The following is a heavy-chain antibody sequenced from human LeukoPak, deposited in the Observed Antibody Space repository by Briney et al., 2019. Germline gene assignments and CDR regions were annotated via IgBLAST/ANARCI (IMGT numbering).Heavy chain of an antibody. D-gene: IGHD5-24*01. CDR2: SYAGNSDA. Sequence: WESLKISCQGFGYTFTTSWIGWVRQLPGKGLEWMAISYAGNSDAKYSPSFQGQVSISTDRSISTAYLHWSSLKASDTAKYYCAIINHPDGRVYWGQGTLVTVSS. J-gene: IGHJ4*02. CDR1: GYTFTTSW. V-gene: IGHV5-51*01. CDR3: AIINHPDGRVY.